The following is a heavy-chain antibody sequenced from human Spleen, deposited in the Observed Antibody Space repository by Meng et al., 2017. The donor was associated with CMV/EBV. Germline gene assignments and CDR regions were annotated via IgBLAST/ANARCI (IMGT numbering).Heavy chain of an antibody. CDR1: GPFSSYA. J-gene: IGHJ5*02. CDR3: ARGGGVPAAIGLPWFDP. Sequence: GPFSSYAISGVGQAPGQGLEWMGGIIPIFGTANYAQKFQGRVTITTDESTSTAYMELSSLRSEDTAVYYCARGGGVPAAIGLPWFDPWGQGTLVTVSS. CDR2: IIPIFGTA. D-gene: IGHD2-2*01. V-gene: IGHV1-69*05.